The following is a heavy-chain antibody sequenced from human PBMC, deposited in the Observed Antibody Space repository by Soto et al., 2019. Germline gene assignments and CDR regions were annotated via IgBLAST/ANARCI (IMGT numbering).Heavy chain of an antibody. D-gene: IGHD3-22*01. CDR3: ARGVSSGYNWFDP. CDR2: IYYSGST. V-gene: IGHV4-59*01. CDR1: GGSISSYY. J-gene: IGHJ5*02. Sequence: ETLSLTCTVSGGSISSYYWSWIRQPPGKGLEWIGYIYYSGSTNYNPSLKSRVTISVDTSKNQFSLKLSSVTAADTAVYYCARGVSSGYNWFDPWGQGTLVTVSS.